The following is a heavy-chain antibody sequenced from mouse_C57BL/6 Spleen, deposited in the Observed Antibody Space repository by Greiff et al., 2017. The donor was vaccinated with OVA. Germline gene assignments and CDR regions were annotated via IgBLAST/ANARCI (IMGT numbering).Heavy chain of an antibody. V-gene: IGHV5-4*01. CDR2: ISDGGSYT. J-gene: IGHJ3*01. D-gene: IGHD2-4*01. CDR3: AREEGYYDYAWFAY. Sequence: DVHLVESGGGLVKPGGSLKLSCAASGFTFSSYAMSWVRQTPEKRLEWVATISDGGSYTYYPDNVKGRFTISRDNAKNNLYLQMSHLKSEDTAMYYCAREEGYYDYAWFAYWGQGTLVTVSA. CDR1: GFTFSSYA.